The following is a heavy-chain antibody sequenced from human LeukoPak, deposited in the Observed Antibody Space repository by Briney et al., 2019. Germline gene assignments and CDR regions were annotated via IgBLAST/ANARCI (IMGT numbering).Heavy chain of an antibody. Sequence: GGSLRLSCAASGFTFSSYAMHWVRQAPGKGLEWVAVISYDGSNKYYADSVKGRFTISRDNTKNTLYLQMNSLRAEDTAVYYCARDGAAAGGFDYWGQGTLVTVSS. D-gene: IGHD6-13*01. CDR2: ISYDGSNK. CDR1: GFTFSSYA. CDR3: ARDGAAAGGFDY. V-gene: IGHV3-30-3*01. J-gene: IGHJ4*02.